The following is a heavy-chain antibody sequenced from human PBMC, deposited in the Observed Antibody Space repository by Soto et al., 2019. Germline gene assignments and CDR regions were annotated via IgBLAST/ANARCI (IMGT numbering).Heavy chain of an antibody. CDR1: GFTVSSNY. Sequence: PGGSLRLSCAASGFTVSSNYMSWVRQAPGKGLEWVSVIYSGGSTYYADSVKGRFTISRDNSKNTLYLQMNSLRAEDTAAYYCASSIAARPFQFDYWGQGTLVTVSS. CDR3: ASSIAARPFQFDY. CDR2: IYSGGST. J-gene: IGHJ4*02. D-gene: IGHD6-6*01. V-gene: IGHV3-53*01.